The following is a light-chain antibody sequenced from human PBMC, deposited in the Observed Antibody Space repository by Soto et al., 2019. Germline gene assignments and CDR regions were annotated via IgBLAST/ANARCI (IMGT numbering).Light chain of an antibody. V-gene: IGKV3-20*01. CDR1: QSVSSY. Sequence: IVLTQSPGTLSLSPGERATLSCRASQSVSSYLAWYQQKPGQAPRLLIYGASSRATGIPDRFSGSGSGTDFTLTISRLEPEDFAVYYCQQYGSSPLTFGQGTKVDIK. CDR2: GAS. CDR3: QQYGSSPLT. J-gene: IGKJ1*01.